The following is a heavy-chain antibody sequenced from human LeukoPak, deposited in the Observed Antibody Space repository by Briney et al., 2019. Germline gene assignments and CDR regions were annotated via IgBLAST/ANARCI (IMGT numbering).Heavy chain of an antibody. Sequence: ASVKVSCKASGGTFSSYAISWVRQAPGQGLEWMGWISAYNGNTNYAQNFQGRVTMTTDTSTSTAYMELRSLRSDDTAVYYCAREEADSGSYYVDYWGQGTLVTVSS. CDR2: ISAYNGNT. CDR3: AREEADSGSYYVDY. D-gene: IGHD1-26*01. J-gene: IGHJ4*02. CDR1: GGTFSSYA. V-gene: IGHV1-18*01.